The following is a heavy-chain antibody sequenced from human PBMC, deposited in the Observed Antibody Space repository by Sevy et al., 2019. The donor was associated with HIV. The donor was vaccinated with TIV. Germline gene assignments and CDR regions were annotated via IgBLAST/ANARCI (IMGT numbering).Heavy chain of an antibody. CDR1: GGSISSSTYY. CDR2: IYYSGST. J-gene: IGHJ4*02. D-gene: IGHD6-19*01. CDR3: ARHGGIAVATLDY. V-gene: IGHV4-39*01. Sequence: SETLSLTCTVSGGSISSSTYYWGWIRQPPEKGLEWIASIYYSGSTYYNVSPESRVTIYVDMSKNQFSLRLTSVTAADTAVYYCARHGGIAVATLDYWGQGTLVTVSS.